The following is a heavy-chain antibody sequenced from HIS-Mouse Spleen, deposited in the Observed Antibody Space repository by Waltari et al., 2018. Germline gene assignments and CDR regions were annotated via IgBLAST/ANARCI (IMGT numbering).Heavy chain of an antibody. CDR1: GGAISRYD. CDR3: ARDFHDFWSGYYGGHKKHDAVDI. D-gene: IGHD3-3*01. CDR2: NYTSGST. V-gene: IGHV4-4*07. J-gene: IGHJ3*02. Sequence: VQLQESGPGLVKPSETLSLTCTVSGGAISRYDWSWIRQPARKGLEWIGGNYTSGSTTLNPSLKRRATRAEDTSKDQSSLKLSSVPAADTAVYYCARDFHDFWSGYYGGHKKHDAVDIWGQGTMVTVSS.